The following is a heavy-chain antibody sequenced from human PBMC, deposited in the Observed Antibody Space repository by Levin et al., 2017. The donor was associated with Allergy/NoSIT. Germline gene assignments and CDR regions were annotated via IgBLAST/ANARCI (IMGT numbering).Heavy chain of an antibody. D-gene: IGHD3-10*01. CDR1: GFKFNIFW. CDR2: IKQDGSEK. J-gene: IGHJ6*02. Sequence: SCAASGFKFNIFWMSWVRQAPGKGLEWVANIKQDGSEKYYVDSVMGRFTFSRDNANKSLYLQMNSLRAEDTAVYYCARLRNYGSGTYYRTMDVWGQGTTVTVSS. CDR3: ARLRNYGSGTYYRTMDV. V-gene: IGHV3-7*01.